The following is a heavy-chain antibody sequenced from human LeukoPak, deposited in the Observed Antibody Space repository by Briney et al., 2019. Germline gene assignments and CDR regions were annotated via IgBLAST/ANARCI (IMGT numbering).Heavy chain of an antibody. Sequence: GESLKISCKGSGYSFTSYWIGWVRQMPGKGLEWMGIIYPGDSDTRYSPSFQGQVTISADKSISTAYLQWSSLKASDTAMYYCARHYYGSGSYSSFDCWGQGTLVTVSS. CDR1: GYSFTSYW. V-gene: IGHV5-51*01. CDR2: IYPGDSDT. D-gene: IGHD3-10*01. J-gene: IGHJ4*02. CDR3: ARHYYGSGSYSSFDC.